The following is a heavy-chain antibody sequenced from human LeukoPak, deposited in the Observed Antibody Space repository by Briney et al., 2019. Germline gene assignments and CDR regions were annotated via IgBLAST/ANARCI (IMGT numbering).Heavy chain of an antibody. Sequence: GGSLGLSCAASGFTFSSYAMSWVRQAPGKGLEWVSAISGSGGSTYYADSVKGRFTISRDNSKNTLYLQMNSLRAEDTAVYYCAKDGYCSSTSCRHFDYWGQGTLVTVSS. J-gene: IGHJ4*02. CDR3: AKDGYCSSTSCRHFDY. CDR2: ISGSGGST. CDR1: GFTFSSYA. V-gene: IGHV3-23*01. D-gene: IGHD2-2*01.